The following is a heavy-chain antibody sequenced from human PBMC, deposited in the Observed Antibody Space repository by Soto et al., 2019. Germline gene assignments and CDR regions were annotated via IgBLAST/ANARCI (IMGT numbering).Heavy chain of an antibody. CDR1: GYTFTSYG. Sequence: ASVKVSCKASGYTFTSYGISWVRQAPGQGLEWMGRISAYNGNTNYAQKLQGRVTMTTDTSTSTAYMELRSLRSDDTAVYYCARDTELRDFWSGYSALNWFDPWGQGTLVTVSS. J-gene: IGHJ5*02. D-gene: IGHD3-3*01. CDR2: ISAYNGNT. V-gene: IGHV1-18*01. CDR3: ARDTELRDFWSGYSALNWFDP.